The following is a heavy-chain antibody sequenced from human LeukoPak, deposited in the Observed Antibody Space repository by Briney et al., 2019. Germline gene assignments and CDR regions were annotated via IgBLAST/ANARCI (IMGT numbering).Heavy chain of an antibody. D-gene: IGHD5-12*01. V-gene: IGHV1-69*06. CDR3: ARADLTNSCYDNYYYYYYMDV. CDR1: GYIFTSYG. J-gene: IGHJ6*03. CDR2: IIPIFGTA. Sequence: ASVKVSCKASGYIFTSYGISWVRQAPGQGLEWMGGIIPIFGTANYAQKFQGRVTITADKSTSTAYMELSSLRSEDTAVYYCARADLTNSCYDNYYYYYYMDVWGKGTTVTVSS.